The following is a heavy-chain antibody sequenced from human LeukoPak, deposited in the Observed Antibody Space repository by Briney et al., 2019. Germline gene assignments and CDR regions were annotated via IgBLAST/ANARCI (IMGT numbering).Heavy chain of an antibody. Sequence: PSETLSLTCTVSGGSVSSSSYYWGWIRQPPGKGLEWIGYIYYSGSTNSNPSLKSRATISVDTSKNQFSLKLSSVTAADTAVYYCARGPRGYCSGGSCRRWFDPWGQGTLVTVSS. CDR1: GGSVSSSSYY. J-gene: IGHJ5*02. V-gene: IGHV4-61*05. D-gene: IGHD2-15*01. CDR2: IYYSGST. CDR3: ARGPRGYCSGGSCRRWFDP.